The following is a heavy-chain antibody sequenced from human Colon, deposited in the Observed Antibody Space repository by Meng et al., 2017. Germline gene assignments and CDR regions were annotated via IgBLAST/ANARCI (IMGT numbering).Heavy chain of an antibody. CDR3: VRGYLGTPVVHFDS. CDR1: GLSISGSQW. Sequence: QRQAAGPGLVKRSETLSLNCAVSGLSISGSQWWGWVRQSPEKGLEWIGEIHYSGNSNYNPSLKSRVTMSMDKSKNHFSLNLTSVTAADTAIYYCVRGYLGTPVVHFDSWGQGALVTVSS. V-gene: IGHV4-4*02. CDR2: IHYSGNS. D-gene: IGHD7-27*01. J-gene: IGHJ4*02.